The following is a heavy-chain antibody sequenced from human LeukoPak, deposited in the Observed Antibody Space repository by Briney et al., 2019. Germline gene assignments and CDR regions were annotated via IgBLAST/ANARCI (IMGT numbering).Heavy chain of an antibody. CDR3: TREGYSGYGFQAFDI. J-gene: IGHJ3*02. CDR1: EFTFGDYA. CDR2: IRSKAYGGTT. Sequence: PGGSLRLSCTASEFTFGDYAMSWVRQAPGKGLEWVGFIRSKAYGGTTEYAASVKGRFTISRDDSKSIAYLQMNSLKTEDTAVYYCTREGYSGYGFQAFDIWGQGTMVTVSS. D-gene: IGHD5-12*01. V-gene: IGHV3-49*04.